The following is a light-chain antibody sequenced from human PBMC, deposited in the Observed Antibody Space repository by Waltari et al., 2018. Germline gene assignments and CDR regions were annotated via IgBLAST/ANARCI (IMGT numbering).Light chain of an antibody. CDR3: QQHNSHPLA. Sequence: DIQMTQSPSSLSASVGDRVTITCRASQTISSYLAWYQQKSGKVPKLLIYAASSLESGVPSRFSGSGSGTEFTLTIRSLQPEDFATYYCQQHNSHPLASGGGTKVEIK. CDR2: AAS. J-gene: IGKJ4*01. CDR1: QTISSY. V-gene: IGKV1-17*03.